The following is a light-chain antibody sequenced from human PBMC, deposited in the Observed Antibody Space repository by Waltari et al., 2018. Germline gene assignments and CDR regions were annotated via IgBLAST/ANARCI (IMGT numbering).Light chain of an antibody. CDR2: AAS. CDR1: QSVSSN. V-gene: IGKV3-15*01. J-gene: IGKJ2*01. CDR3: QYSYTTPYT. Sequence: EIVMTQSPATLSVSPGERATLPCRASQSVSSNLAWYQQKPGQAPRLLIYAASSLQSGVPSRFSGSGSGTDFTLTISSLQPEDFATYYCQYSYTTPYTFGQGTKLESK.